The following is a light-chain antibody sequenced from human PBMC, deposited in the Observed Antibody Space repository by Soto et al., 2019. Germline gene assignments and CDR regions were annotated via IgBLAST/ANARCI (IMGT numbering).Light chain of an antibody. J-gene: IGKJ3*01. CDR2: GAS. V-gene: IGKV3-20*01. CDR3: HQYGGSVFS. CDR1: QSVDNNY. Sequence: EIVLTQSPGTLSLSPGERATLSCRTSQSVDNNYLAWYQQKRGRAPTLLIYGASNRATGIPERFSGSGSGKNVTLTSRRLEHEYFATYYCHQYGGSVFSFGPGNKVDIK.